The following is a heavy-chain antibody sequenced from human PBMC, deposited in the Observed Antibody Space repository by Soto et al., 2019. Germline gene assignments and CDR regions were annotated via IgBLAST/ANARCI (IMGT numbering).Heavy chain of an antibody. CDR2: IRSKVNTYAT. D-gene: IGHD5-18*01. CDR3: TRRRDWTAMDPLDY. CDR1: GFTFSDSA. V-gene: IGHV3-73*02. J-gene: IGHJ4*02. Sequence: VQLVESGGGLVQPGGSLKRSCAASGFTFSDSAMHWVRQASGKGPEWVGRIRSKVNTYATAYAASVKGRFTISRDDSMNTAYLQMNSLKTEDTAVYYCTRRRDWTAMDPLDYWGQGTLVTVSS.